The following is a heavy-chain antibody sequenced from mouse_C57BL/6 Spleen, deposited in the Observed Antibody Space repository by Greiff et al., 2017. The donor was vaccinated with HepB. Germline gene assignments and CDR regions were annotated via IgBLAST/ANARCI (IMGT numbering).Heavy chain of an antibody. CDR2: ISDGGSYT. J-gene: IGHJ1*03. D-gene: IGHD1-1*01. Sequence: EVQVVESGGGLVKPGGSLKLSCAASGFTFSSYAMSWVRQTPEKRLEWVATISDGGSYTYYPDNVKGRFTISRDNAKNNLYLQMSHLKSEDTAMYYCARDNYGSSGYFDVWGTGTTVTVSS. CDR1: GFTFSSYA. CDR3: ARDNYGSSGYFDV. V-gene: IGHV5-4*01.